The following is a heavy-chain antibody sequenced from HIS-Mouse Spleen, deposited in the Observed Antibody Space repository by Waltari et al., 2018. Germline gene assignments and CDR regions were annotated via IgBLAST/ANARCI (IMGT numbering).Heavy chain of an antibody. D-gene: IGHD6-13*01. CDR1: GGSISSSSYY. J-gene: IGHJ2*01. Sequence: QLQLQESGPGLVKPSETLSLTCTVSGGSISSSSYYWGWIRQPPGKGLEWIGTIYYSGRTHDNPSLKSRVTRSVETSENQVSLKLSSVTAADTAVYYCAREIPYSSSWYDWYFDLWGRGTLVTVSS. V-gene: IGHV4-39*07. CDR2: IYYSGRT. CDR3: AREIPYSSSWYDWYFDL.